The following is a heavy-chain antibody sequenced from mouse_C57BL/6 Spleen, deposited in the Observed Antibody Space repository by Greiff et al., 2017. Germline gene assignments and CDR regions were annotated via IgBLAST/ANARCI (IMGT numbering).Heavy chain of an antibody. V-gene: IGHV1-80*01. CDR3: ARMDWGGEAWFAY. CDR1: GYAFSSYW. D-gene: IGHD4-1*01. CDR2: IYPGGGDT. J-gene: IGHJ3*01. Sequence: VQLQQSGAELVKPGASVKISCKASGYAFSSYWMNWVKQRPGKGLEWIGQIYPGGGDTNYNGKFKGKGTLTADKSSSTAYLQLSSLTSEDAAVSFCARMDWGGEAWFAYWGQGTLVTVSA.